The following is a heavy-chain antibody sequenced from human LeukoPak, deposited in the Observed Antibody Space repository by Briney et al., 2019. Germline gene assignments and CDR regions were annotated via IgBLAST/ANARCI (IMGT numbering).Heavy chain of an antibody. J-gene: IGHJ4*02. Sequence: PGGSLRLSCAASGFIFSIYSMNWVRQAPGKGLVWVSRINSDGSRITYADSVKGRFTISRDNAKNTLYLQMNSLRAEDTAIYYCAREDKGWYNVDYWGQGTLVTVSS. V-gene: IGHV3-74*01. D-gene: IGHD6-19*01. CDR1: GFIFSIYS. CDR2: INSDGSRI. CDR3: AREDKGWYNVDY.